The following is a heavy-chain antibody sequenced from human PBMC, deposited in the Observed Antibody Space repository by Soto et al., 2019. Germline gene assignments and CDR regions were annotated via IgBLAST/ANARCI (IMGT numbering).Heavy chain of an antibody. CDR1: GFNFYDYT. V-gene: IGHV3-43*01. D-gene: IGHD4-4*01. J-gene: IGHJ6*02. CDR3: AKDMGYSNYAYYYGMDV. Sequence: PGGSLRLSCAASGFNFYDYTMHWVRQAPGKGLEWVSLISWDGGSTYYAGSVKGRFTISRDNSKKSLYLQMNSLRTEETAWYYCAKDMGYSNYAYYYGMDVWGQGTTVTVSS. CDR2: ISWDGGST.